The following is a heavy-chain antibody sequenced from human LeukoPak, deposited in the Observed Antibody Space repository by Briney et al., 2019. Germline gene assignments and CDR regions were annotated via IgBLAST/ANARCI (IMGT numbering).Heavy chain of an antibody. V-gene: IGHV4-34*01. D-gene: IGHD3-10*01. CDR2: INHSGST. CDR3: ARGARIWFGLAGCYFDY. Sequence: PSETLSLTCAVYGGSFSGYYWSWIRQPPGKGLEWIGEINHSGSTNYNPSLKSRVTISVDTSKNQFSLKLSSVTAADTAVYYCARGARIWFGLAGCYFDYWGQGTLVTVSS. CDR1: GGSFSGYY. J-gene: IGHJ4*02.